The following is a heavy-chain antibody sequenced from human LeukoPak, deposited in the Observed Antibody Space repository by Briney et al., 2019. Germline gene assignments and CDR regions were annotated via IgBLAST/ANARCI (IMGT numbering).Heavy chain of an antibody. V-gene: IGHV5-51*01. CDR2: IYPADSDT. CDR1: GYSFTSYR. D-gene: IGHD6-6*01. CDR3: ARQWFTTSSRNPYYFDY. Sequence: GESLKISCEGSGYSFTSYRIAWVRQMPGKGLEWMGIIYPADSDTIYSPSFQGQVTLSADTSSRTAYLQWTSLKASDTAIYYCARQWFTTSSRNPYYFDYWGQGTLVTVSS. J-gene: IGHJ4*02.